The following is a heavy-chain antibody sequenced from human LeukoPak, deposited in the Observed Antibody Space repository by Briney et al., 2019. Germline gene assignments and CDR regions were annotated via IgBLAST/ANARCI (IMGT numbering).Heavy chain of an antibody. Sequence: SETLSLTCAVYGGSFSGYYWSWIRQPPGKGLEWIGEINHSGSTNYNPFLKSRVTISVDTSKNQFSLKLSSVTAADTAVYYCARHEYCSSTSCRNGTIDYWGQGTLVTVSS. CDR2: INHSGST. V-gene: IGHV4-34*01. D-gene: IGHD2-2*01. CDR3: ARHEYCSSTSCRNGTIDY. CDR1: GGSFSGYY. J-gene: IGHJ4*02.